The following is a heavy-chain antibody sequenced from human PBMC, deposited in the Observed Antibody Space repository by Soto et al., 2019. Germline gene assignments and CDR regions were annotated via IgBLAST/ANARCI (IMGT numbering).Heavy chain of an antibody. CDR3: AKVTPPEVGINWFDP. Sequence: GGSLRLSCAASGFTFSSYAMSWVRQAPGKGLEWVSAISGSGGSTYYADSVKGRFTISRANSKNTLYQQMNSQRAEDAAVYCCAKVTPPEVGINWFDPWGQGTLVTVSS. D-gene: IGHD1-26*01. J-gene: IGHJ5*02. CDR2: ISGSGGST. CDR1: GFTFSSYA. V-gene: IGHV3-23*01.